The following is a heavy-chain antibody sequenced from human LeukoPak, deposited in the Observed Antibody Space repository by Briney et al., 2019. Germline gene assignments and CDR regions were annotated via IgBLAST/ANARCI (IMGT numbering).Heavy chain of an antibody. J-gene: IGHJ6*02. V-gene: IGHV4-39*07. CDR1: GGSISSSSYY. D-gene: IGHD6-19*01. CDR3: ARDSPPGIAVAYYYYGMDV. Sequence: SETLSLTCTVSGGSISSSSYYWGWIRQPPGKGLEWIGSIYYSGSTYYNPSLKSRVTISVDTSKNQFSLKLSSVTAADTAVYYCARDSPPGIAVAYYYYGMDVWGQGTTVTVSS. CDR2: IYYSGST.